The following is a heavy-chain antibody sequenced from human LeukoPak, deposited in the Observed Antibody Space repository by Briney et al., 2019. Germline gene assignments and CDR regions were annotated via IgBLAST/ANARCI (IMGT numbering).Heavy chain of an antibody. V-gene: IGHV4-4*07. CDR2: IYTSGST. D-gene: IGHD4-17*01. Sequence: PSETLSLTCTVSGGSISSYYWSWIRQPAGKGLEWIGRIYTSGSTNYNPSLKSRVTMSVDTSKNQFALKLSSVTAADTGVYYCAAIYGDYVFDPWGQGTRVTLSS. CDR3: AAIYGDYVFDP. J-gene: IGHJ5*02. CDR1: GGSISSYY.